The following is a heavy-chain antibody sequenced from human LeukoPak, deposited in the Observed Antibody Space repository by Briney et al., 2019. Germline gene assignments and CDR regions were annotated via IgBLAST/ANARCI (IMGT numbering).Heavy chain of an antibody. J-gene: IGHJ6*04. CDR1: GFTFSSYA. CDR2: ISGSGGST. CDR3: ARVGGGSGWPPAEDYYYGMDV. Sequence: GGSLRLSCAASGFTFSSYAMSWVRQAPGKGLEWVSAISGSGGSTYYADSVKGRFTISRDNPKNTLYLQMNSLRAEDTAVYYCARVGGGSGWPPAEDYYYGMDVWGKGTTVTVSS. D-gene: IGHD6-19*01. V-gene: IGHV3-23*01.